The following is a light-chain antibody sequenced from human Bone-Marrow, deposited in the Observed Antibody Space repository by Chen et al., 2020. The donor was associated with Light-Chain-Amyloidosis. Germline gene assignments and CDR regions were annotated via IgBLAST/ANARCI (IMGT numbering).Light chain of an antibody. CDR3: SSFTSSSSYV. V-gene: IGLV2-14*01. J-gene: IGLJ1*01. CDR2: AVS. Sequence: QSALTQPASVSGSPGQSLTISCTGTSGDVGTYNYVSWYQQHPGTAPKVMIYAVSNRPSGVSNRFSGSKSGNTASLTISGLQAEDEADYYCSSFTSSSSYVFGPGTKVTVL. CDR1: SGDVGTYNY.